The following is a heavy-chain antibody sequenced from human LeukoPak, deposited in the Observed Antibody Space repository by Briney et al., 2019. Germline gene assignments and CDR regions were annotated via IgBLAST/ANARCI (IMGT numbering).Heavy chain of an antibody. V-gene: IGHV4-61*02. CDR1: GDSISSGDYY. Sequence: SETLSLTCTVSGDSISSGDYYWSWIRQPAGKGLEWIGRISSSGSTNYNPSLKSRVTISVDTSKNQFSLKLSSVTAADTAVYYCARATYSSGWAYYFDYWGQGTLVTVSS. CDR3: ARATYSSGWAYYFDY. D-gene: IGHD6-19*01. CDR2: ISSSGST. J-gene: IGHJ4*02.